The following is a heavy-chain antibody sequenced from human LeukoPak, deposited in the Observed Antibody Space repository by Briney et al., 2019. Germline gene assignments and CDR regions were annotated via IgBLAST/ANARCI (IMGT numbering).Heavy chain of an antibody. D-gene: IGHD3-10*01. V-gene: IGHV1-8*01. CDR2: MNPNNGDT. CDR1: GYTLNTYD. J-gene: IGHJ6*02. CDR3: KRDYDTGRYSYGMDV. Sequence: ASVKVSCKASGYTLNTYDINWVRQATGQGLEWMGWMNPNNGDTGYAQKFQGRVTMTRNTSISTAYMELSSLRSEDTAVYYCKRDYDTGRYSYGMDVWGQGTTVIVSS.